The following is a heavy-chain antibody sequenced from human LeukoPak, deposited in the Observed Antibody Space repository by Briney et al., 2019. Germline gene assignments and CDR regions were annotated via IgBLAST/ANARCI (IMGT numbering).Heavy chain of an antibody. Sequence: GGSLRLSCAASGFTIGRYWMHWVRQAPGKGLVWVSRSEGDDSTTTYADSVKGRFTVSRDTAKNTLYLQINSLRVEDTAVYYCAKLDWLDPWGQGTLVTVSP. J-gene: IGHJ5*02. CDR1: GFTIGRYW. CDR2: SEGDDSTT. CDR3: AKLDWLDP. V-gene: IGHV3-74*03.